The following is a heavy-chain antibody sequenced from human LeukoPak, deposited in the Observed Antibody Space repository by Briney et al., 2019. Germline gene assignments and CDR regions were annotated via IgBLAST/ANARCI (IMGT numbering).Heavy chain of an antibody. Sequence: GGSLRLSCAASGFTFDDYAMHWVRQAPGKGLEWVSLISWDGGSTFYADSVKGRFTISRDNSKNSLYLQMNSLRAEDTAVYYCARVAGGRDGYNSFISAFDYWGQGTLVTVSS. CDR3: ARVAGGRDGYNSFISAFDY. CDR1: GFTFDDYA. V-gene: IGHV3-43D*03. D-gene: IGHD5-24*01. CDR2: ISWDGGST. J-gene: IGHJ4*02.